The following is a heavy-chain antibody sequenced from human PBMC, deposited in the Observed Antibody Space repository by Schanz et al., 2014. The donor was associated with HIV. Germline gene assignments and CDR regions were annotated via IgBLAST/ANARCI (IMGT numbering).Heavy chain of an antibody. V-gene: IGHV3-30*18. D-gene: IGHD6-19*01. J-gene: IGHJ6*02. CDR1: GFTFNNFG. CDR2: TSYDGRNT. CDR3: AKEYVSGWGRQLYPMDV. Sequence: VQLLEFGGGLVRPGESLRLSCAVSGFTFNNFGMHWVRQAPDKGLEWVAGTSYDGRNTYYADSVKGRFSISRDNFKSTVVLQMDNVRVDDTALYFCAKEYVSGWGRQLYPMDVWGQGTAVIVSS.